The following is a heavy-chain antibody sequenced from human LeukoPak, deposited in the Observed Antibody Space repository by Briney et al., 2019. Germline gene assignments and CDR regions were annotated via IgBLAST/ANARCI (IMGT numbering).Heavy chain of an antibody. CDR1: GYTFTGYY. Sequence: ASVKVSCKASGYTFTGYYMHWVRQAPGQGLEWMGWINPNSGGTNYAQKFQGRVTMTRDTSISTAYMELSRLRSDDTAVYYCARGLLIHYYGSGSCGYWGQGTLVTVSS. CDR3: ARGLLIHYYGSGSCGY. CDR2: INPNSGGT. J-gene: IGHJ4*02. V-gene: IGHV1-2*02. D-gene: IGHD3-10*01.